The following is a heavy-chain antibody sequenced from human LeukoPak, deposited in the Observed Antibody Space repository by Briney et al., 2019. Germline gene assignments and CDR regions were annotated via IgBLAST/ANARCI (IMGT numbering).Heavy chain of an antibody. J-gene: IGHJ4*02. CDR1: GYTFTGYW. D-gene: IGHD4-23*01. CDR2: ISPGDSDT. V-gene: IGHV5-51*01. CDR3: ARGRGATVITNFDY. Sequence: GESLKISCKSSGYTFTGYWIGWVRQLPGKGLEWMGIISPGDSDTRYSPSFQGQVTMSADKSINTAYLQWGSLKASDTAMYYCARGRGATVITNFDYWGQGTLVTVSS.